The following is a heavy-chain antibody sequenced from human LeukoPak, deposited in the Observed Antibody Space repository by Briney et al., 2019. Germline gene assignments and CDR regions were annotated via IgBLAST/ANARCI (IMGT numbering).Heavy chain of an antibody. D-gene: IGHD4-17*01. Sequence: SETLSLTCTVSGGSISSSSYYWGWIRQPPGKGLEWIGSIYYSGSTYYNPSLKSRVTISVDTSKNQFSLKLSSVTAADTAVYYCARRGYGDPFDPWGQGTLVTVSS. CDR2: IYYSGST. CDR1: GGSISSSSYY. V-gene: IGHV4-39*01. J-gene: IGHJ5*02. CDR3: ARRGYGDPFDP.